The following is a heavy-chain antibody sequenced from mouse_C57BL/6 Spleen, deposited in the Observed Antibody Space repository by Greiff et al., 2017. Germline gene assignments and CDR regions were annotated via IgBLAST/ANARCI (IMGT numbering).Heavy chain of an antibody. CDR3: ASPFITTVVATDAMDY. CDR1: GFSLTSYG. D-gene: IGHD1-1*01. Sequence: QVQLKQSGPGLVQPSQSLSITCTVSGFSLTSYGVHWVRQSPGKGLEWLGVIWSGGSTDYNAAFISRLSISKDNSKSQVFFKMNSLQADDTAIYYCASPFITTVVATDAMDYWGQGTSVTVSS. V-gene: IGHV2-2*01. J-gene: IGHJ4*01. CDR2: IWSGGST.